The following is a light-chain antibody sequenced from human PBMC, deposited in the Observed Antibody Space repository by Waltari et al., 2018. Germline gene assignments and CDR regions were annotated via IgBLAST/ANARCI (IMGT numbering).Light chain of an antibody. CDR1: SGDVESYNL. J-gene: IGLJ3*02. V-gene: IGLV2-23*02. CDR2: EVN. CDR3: CSYAGSSTLV. Sequence: QSALTQPAPVSGSPGQAITISCTGASGDVESYNLVSWYQQHPGKDPKLMNYEVNKRPSCVSNRFSGSNSGNTASLTISVLQAEDEADYYCCSYAGSSTLVFGGGTKLTVL.